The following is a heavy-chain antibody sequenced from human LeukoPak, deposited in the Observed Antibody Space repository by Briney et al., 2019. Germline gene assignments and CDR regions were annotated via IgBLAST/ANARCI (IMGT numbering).Heavy chain of an antibody. CDR3: AGGPPFGGFFFFYF. D-gene: IGHD3-16*01. CDR1: GGSLSAYY. J-gene: IGHJ4*02. CDR2: INHGGRT. Sequence: SETLSLTCVVSGGSLSAYYWTWFRQPPGQGLEWIGEINHGGRTNYNPSLKSRVAMSVDTSKNHFSLNLNSVTTADTAVYYCAGGPPFGGFFFFYFLGQGTLVNVS. V-gene: IGHV4-34*01.